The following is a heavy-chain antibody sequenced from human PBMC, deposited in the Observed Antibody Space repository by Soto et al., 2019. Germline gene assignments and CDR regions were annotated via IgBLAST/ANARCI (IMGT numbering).Heavy chain of an antibody. CDR2: VSFDGTNK. Sequence: QVQLVESGGGVVQPGRSLRLSCAASGFTFSTHAMHWVRQAPGKGLECVAIVSFDGTNKYHADSVKGRFTISRDNSKNSLYLQMSGLTPEATAVYYCARDQTGITTAGGGRIDHWGQGTLVTVSS. D-gene: IGHD6-13*01. J-gene: IGHJ4*02. V-gene: IGHV3-30-3*01. CDR1: GFTFSTHA. CDR3: ARDQTGITTAGGGRIDH.